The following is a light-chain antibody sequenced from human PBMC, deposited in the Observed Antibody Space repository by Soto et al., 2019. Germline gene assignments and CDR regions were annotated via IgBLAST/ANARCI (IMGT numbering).Light chain of an antibody. CDR2: GAS. Sequence: VILMTQSPSLLSASPGDRVTISCRMSQGISSYLAWYQQRPGKAPELLIYGASTLRPGGASRFSGSGSGTEFTLTISSLQPEDFATYFCQQLNTFPPFFTFGPGTKVDIK. V-gene: IGKV1D-8*03. J-gene: IGKJ3*01. CDR1: QGISSY. CDR3: QQLNTFPPFFT.